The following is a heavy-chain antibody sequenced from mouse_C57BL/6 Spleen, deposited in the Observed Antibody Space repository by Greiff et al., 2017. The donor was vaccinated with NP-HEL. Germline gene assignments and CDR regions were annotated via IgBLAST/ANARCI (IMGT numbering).Heavy chain of an antibody. Sequence: QVHVKQSGAELVRPGASVTLSCKASGYTFTDYEMHWVKQTPVHGLEWIGAIDPETGGTAYNQKFKGKAILTADKSSSTAYMELRSLTSEDSAVYYCTPRSWFAYWGQGTLVTVSA. CDR3: TPRSWFAY. J-gene: IGHJ3*01. V-gene: IGHV1-15*01. D-gene: IGHD1-1*01. CDR1: GYTFTDYE. CDR2: IDPETGGT.